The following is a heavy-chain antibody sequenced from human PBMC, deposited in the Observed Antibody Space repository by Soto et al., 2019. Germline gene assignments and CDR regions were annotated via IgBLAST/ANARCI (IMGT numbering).Heavy chain of an antibody. D-gene: IGHD3-22*01. Sequence: QVQLVESGGGVVQPGRSLRLACAASGFSFRSYAIHWVRQAPGKGLEWVAVISYDGSNRYYADSVKGRVTISRDNSKNTLYLQMKSLTVDDTAVYYCAKRGYDGSGSYLGFDSWGQGTLVIVSS. J-gene: IGHJ4*02. V-gene: IGHV3-30*18. CDR3: AKRGYDGSGSYLGFDS. CDR2: ISYDGSNR. CDR1: GFSFRSYA.